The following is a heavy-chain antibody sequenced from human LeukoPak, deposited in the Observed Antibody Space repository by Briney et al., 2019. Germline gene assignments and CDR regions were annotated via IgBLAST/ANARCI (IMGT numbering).Heavy chain of an antibody. V-gene: IGHV3-7*03. CDR1: GFTFGKYW. Sequence: PGGSLRLSCVAPGFTFGKYWMRWVRQAPGKGLEWVANIKLDGSEKNYVDSVKGRFTISRDNTKNSLYLQMNSLRVEDTAEFYCARDQYDTWSRRGNFDSWGQGTLVIVSS. CDR2: IKLDGSEK. CDR3: ARDQYDTWSRRGNFDS. D-gene: IGHD3-3*01. J-gene: IGHJ4*02.